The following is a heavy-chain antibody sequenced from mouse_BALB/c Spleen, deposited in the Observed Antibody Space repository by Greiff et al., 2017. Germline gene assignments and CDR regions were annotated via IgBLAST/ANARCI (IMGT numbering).Heavy chain of an antibody. CDR1: GFNIKDTY. V-gene: IGHV14-3*02. D-gene: IGHD3-3*01. J-gene: IGHJ4*01. Sequence: VQLKQSGAELVKPGASVKLSCTASGFNIKDTYMHWVKQRPEQGLEWIGRIDPANGNTKYDPKFQGKATITADTSSNTAYLQLSSLTSEDTAVYYCARGDPLYAMDYWGQGTSVTVSS. CDR2: IDPANGNT. CDR3: ARGDPLYAMDY.